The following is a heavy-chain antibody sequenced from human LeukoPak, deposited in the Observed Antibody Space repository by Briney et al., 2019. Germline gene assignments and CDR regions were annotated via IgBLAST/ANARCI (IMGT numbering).Heavy chain of an antibody. D-gene: IGHD3-22*01. Sequence: SETLSLTCTVSGGSISSYYWSWIRQPPGKGLEWIGYIYYSGSTNYNPSLKSRVTISVDTSKNQFSLKLSSVTAADTAVYYCARHESDSSGYYYRSRPDAFDIWGQGTMVTVSS. V-gene: IGHV4-59*08. CDR1: GGSISSYY. J-gene: IGHJ3*02. CDR2: IYYSGST. CDR3: ARHESDSSGYYYRSRPDAFDI.